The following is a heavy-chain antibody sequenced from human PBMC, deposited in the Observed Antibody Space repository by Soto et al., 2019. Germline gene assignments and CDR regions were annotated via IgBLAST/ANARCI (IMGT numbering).Heavy chain of an antibody. Sequence: GASVKVSCKASGFTFTRSAVQWVRQARGQCPEWIGWIVVGSGNTNYAQKFQERVTITRDMSTSTAYMELSSLRSEDTAVYYCAAFATTGDAFDVWGQGTMVTVSS. D-gene: IGHD4-17*01. J-gene: IGHJ3*01. CDR2: IVVGSGNT. CDR1: GFTFTRSA. CDR3: AAFATTGDAFDV. V-gene: IGHV1-58*01.